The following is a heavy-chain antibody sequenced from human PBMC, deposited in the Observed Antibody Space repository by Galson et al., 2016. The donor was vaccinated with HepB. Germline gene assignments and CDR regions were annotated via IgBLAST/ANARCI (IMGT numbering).Heavy chain of an antibody. J-gene: IGHJ4*02. CDR1: GFMFKDYS. CDR2: IDSTSTYI. Sequence: SLRLSCAGSGFMFKDYSMNWVRQAPGKGLEWVSSIDSTSTYIYYGDSLEGRFTISRDNAKNSLYLQMTSLRAEDTAVYYCAKVYNSGWYWGFFDYWGQGTLVTVSS. CDR3: AKVYNSGWYWGFFDY. D-gene: IGHD6-19*01. V-gene: IGHV3-21*01.